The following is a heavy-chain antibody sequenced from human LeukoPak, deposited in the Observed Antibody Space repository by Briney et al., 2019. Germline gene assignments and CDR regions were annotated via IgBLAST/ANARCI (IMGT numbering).Heavy chain of an antibody. CDR3: AKDYPGALIYFDS. V-gene: IGHV3-48*03. Sequence: PGGSLRLSCAVSGFTFSSYEMNWVRQAPGKGLEWVSYISSSGSTIYYADSVKGRFTISRDNAKNSLYLQMNSLRADDTALYYCAKDYPGALIYFDSWGQGTLVTVSS. CDR2: ISSSGSTI. J-gene: IGHJ4*02. CDR1: GFTFSSYE. D-gene: IGHD3-10*01.